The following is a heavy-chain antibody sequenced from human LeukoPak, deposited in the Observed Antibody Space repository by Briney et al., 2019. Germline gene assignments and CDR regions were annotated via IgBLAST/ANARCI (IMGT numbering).Heavy chain of an antibody. J-gene: IGHJ4*02. V-gene: IGHV1-69*05. CDR2: IIPIFGTA. D-gene: IGHD3-3*01. CDR1: GGTFSSYA. CDR3: ARSSLFGVVTGYFDY. Sequence: SVKVSCKASGGTFSSYAISWVRQAPGQGLEWMGRIIPIFGTANYAQKFQGRVTITTDESTGTAYMELSSLRSEDTAVYYCARSSLFGVVTGYFDYWGQGTLLTVSS.